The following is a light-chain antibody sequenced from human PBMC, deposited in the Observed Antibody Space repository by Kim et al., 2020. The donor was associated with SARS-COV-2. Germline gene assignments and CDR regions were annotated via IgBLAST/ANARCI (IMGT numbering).Light chain of an antibody. CDR1: QSVLYSSNNKNY. CDR2: WAS. V-gene: IGKV4-1*01. Sequence: DIVMTQSPDSLAVSLGERATINCKSSQSVLYSSNNKNYLAWFQQKAGQPPKLLFYWASTRASGVPDRFSGSGSGTDFTLTITGLQAEDVTLYYCQQYYATPYTFGQGTKLEI. J-gene: IGKJ2*01. CDR3: QQYYATPYT.